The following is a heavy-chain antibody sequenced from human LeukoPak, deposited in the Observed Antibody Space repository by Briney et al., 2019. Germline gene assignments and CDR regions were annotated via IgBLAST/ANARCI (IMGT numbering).Heavy chain of an antibody. CDR2: IYYSGST. D-gene: IGHD3-22*01. J-gene: IGHJ4*02. V-gene: IGHV4-39*07. CDR3: ARAYYYYDSSGYYPS. Sequence: SETLSLTCTVSGGSISSSSYYWGWIRQPPGKGLEWIGSIYYSGSTYYNPSLKSRVTISVDTSKNQFSLKLSSVTAADTAVYYCARAYYYYDSSGYYPSWGQGTLVTVSS. CDR1: GGSISSSSYY.